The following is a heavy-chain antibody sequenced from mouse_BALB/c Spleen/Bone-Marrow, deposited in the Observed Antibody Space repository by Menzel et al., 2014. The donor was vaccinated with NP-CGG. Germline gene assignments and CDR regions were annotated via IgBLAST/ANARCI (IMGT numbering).Heavy chain of an antibody. V-gene: IGHV5-17*02. CDR3: ARSTWPYYNGMDY. D-gene: IGHD1-1*01. Sequence: EVMLVESGGGLVQPGGSRKLSCAASGFTFSNFGIHWVRQAPEKGLEWVAYISGVSSTIYYADTVKGRFTISRDNPKNTLFLQMTSLRSEDTAMYYCARSTWPYYNGMDYWGQGTSVTVSS. CDR2: ISGVSSTI. CDR1: GFTFSNFG. J-gene: IGHJ4*01.